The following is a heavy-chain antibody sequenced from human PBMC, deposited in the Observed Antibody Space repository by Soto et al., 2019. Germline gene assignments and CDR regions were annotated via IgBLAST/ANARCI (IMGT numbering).Heavy chain of an antibody. CDR2: IYPGDSDT. CDR3: VRHDDSSGWYYFDY. J-gene: IGHJ4*02. D-gene: IGHD6-19*01. V-gene: IGHV5-51*01. Sequence: TGESLKISCKGSGYRFTSYWIGWVRQMPGKGLEWMGIIYPGDSDTRYSSSFQGQVTISADKSINTAYLQWRSLKASDTAMYYFVRHDDSSGWYYFDYWGQGTLVTVSS. CDR1: GYRFTSYW.